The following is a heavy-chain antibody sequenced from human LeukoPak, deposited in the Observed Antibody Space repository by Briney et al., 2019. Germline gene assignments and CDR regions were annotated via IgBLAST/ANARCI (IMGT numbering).Heavy chain of an antibody. V-gene: IGHV3-48*03. Sequence: GGSLRLSCAASGFTFSSYEMNWVRQAPGKGLEWVSYISSSGSTIYYADSVKGRFTISRDNSKNTLYLQMNSLRAEDTAVYYCAKDQALVATIFDYWGQGTLDTVSS. D-gene: IGHD5-12*01. CDR2: ISSSGSTI. CDR1: GFTFSSYE. J-gene: IGHJ4*02. CDR3: AKDQALVATIFDY.